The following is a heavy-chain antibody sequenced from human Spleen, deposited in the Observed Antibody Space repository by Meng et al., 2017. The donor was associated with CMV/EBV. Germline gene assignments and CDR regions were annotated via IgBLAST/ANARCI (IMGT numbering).Heavy chain of an antibody. CDR3: ARGEEGLRSYCDGDCYVH. D-gene: IGHD2-21*01. J-gene: IGHJ4*02. Sequence: CTDFYSHWVRQAPGQGLEWMGWINPNSGDTNFAQKFQGRVTVTWDTSISTAYIDLSRLRSDDTAVYYCARGEEGLRSYCDGDCYVHWGQGTLVTVSS. CDR1: CTDFY. CDR2: INPNSGDT. V-gene: IGHV1-2*02.